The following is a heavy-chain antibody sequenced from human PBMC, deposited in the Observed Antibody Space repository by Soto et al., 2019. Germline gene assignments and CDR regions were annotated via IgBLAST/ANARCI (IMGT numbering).Heavy chain of an antibody. Sequence: PGGSLRLSCAASGFTLNNYYLSWVRQAPGKGLEWVGNIKGDGSDPHYVDSVKGRFTISRDNAENSIYLQMNSLKAEDTAMYYCARDPVTAYWGQGTLVTVSS. CDR1: GFTLNNYY. J-gene: IGHJ4*02. V-gene: IGHV3-7*03. CDR2: IKGDGSDP. CDR3: ARDPVTAY.